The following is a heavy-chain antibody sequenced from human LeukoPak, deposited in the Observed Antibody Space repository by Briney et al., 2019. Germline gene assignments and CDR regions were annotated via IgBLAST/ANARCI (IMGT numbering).Heavy chain of an antibody. CDR2: IKQDGSEK. D-gene: IGHD6-6*01. CDR1: GFTFSSYW. Sequence: GGSLRLSCAASGFTFSSYWMSWVRQAPGKGLEWVANIKQDGSEKYYVDSVKGRFTISRDNAKNSLYLQMNSLRAEDTAVYYCARGSVRGQLGLYYYYYMDVWGKGTTVTVSS. CDR3: ARGSVRGQLGLYYYYYMDV. J-gene: IGHJ6*03. V-gene: IGHV3-7*01.